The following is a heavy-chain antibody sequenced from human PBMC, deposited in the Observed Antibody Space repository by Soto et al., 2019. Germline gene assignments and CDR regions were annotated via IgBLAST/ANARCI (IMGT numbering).Heavy chain of an antibody. J-gene: IGHJ6*02. CDR1: GYAFTTYG. V-gene: IGHV1-18*01. CDR2: ISAYNGNT. Sequence: QVQLVQSGAEVKKPGASVKVSCMASGYAFTTYGISWVRQAPGQGLEWMGWISAYNGNTNYAQNLQGRVTMTTDTSTSTAYMELRILRSDDTSVYYCAREGNYYGILTGSYYDYGMDVWGQGTTFTVSS. CDR3: AREGNYYGILTGSYYDYGMDV. D-gene: IGHD3-9*01.